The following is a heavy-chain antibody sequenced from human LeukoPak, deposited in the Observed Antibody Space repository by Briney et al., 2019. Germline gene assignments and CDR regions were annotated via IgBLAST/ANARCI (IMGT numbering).Heavy chain of an antibody. CDR1: GFTFSSYA. V-gene: IGHV3-23*01. J-gene: IGHJ4*02. CDR2: ISGSGGST. D-gene: IGHD3-3*01. Sequence: PGGSLRLSCAASGFTFSSYAMSWVRQAPGKGLEWVSAISGSGGSTYYADSVKGRFTISRDNSKNTLYLQMNSLRAEDTAVYYCAKDGPPYYDFWSGYPPAPFDYWGQGTLVTVSS. CDR3: AKDGPPYYDFWSGYPPAPFDY.